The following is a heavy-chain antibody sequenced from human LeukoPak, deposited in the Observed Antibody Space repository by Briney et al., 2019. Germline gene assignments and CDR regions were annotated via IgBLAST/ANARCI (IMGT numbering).Heavy chain of an antibody. D-gene: IGHD6-19*01. Sequence: PSENLSLTCAVYGGSFSGYYWSWIRQPPGKGLEWIGEINHSGSTNYNPSLKSRVTISVDTSKNQFSLKLSSVTAADTAVYYCARTPGYSSGWHLGWFDPWGQGTLVTVSS. CDR3: ARTPGYSSGWHLGWFDP. CDR2: INHSGST. V-gene: IGHV4-34*01. CDR1: GGSFSGYY. J-gene: IGHJ5*02.